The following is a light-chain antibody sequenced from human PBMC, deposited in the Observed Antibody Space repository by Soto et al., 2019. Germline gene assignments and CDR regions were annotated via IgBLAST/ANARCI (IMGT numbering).Light chain of an antibody. CDR3: QQSYRFPKT. CDR1: QTISSW. V-gene: IGKV1-5*01. CDR2: AAS. Sequence: SQGPQSPSTLSGSVGALVTITCLASQTISSWLAWYQQKPGKAPKLLIYAASTLQSGVPSRFSGSGSGTEFTLTIISLQPEDFATYYCQQSYRFPKTFGRGTKVDI. J-gene: IGKJ1*01.